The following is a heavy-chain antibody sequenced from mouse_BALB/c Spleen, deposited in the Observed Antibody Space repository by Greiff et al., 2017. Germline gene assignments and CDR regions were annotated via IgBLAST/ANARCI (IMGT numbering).Heavy chain of an antibody. CDR1: GYSITSDYA. D-gene: IGHD2-14*01. J-gene: IGHJ3*01. CDR2: ISYSGST. V-gene: IGHV3-2*02. CDR3: ARWGYDSWFAY. Sequence: EVKLMESGPGLVKPSQSLSLTCTVTGYSITSDYAWNWIRQFPGNKLEWMGYISYSGSTSYNPSLKSRISITRDTSKNQFFLQLNSVTTEDTATYYCARWGYDSWFAYWGQGTLVTVSA.